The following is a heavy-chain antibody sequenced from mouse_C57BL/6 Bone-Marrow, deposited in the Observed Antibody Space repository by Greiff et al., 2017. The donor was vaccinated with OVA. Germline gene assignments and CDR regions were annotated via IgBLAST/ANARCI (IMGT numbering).Heavy chain of an antibody. D-gene: IGHD1-1*01. CDR3: ARQYCGSSYAYWYFEA. V-gene: IGHV1-55*01. CDR1: GYTFTSYW. CDR2: IYPGSGST. J-gene: IGHJ1*03. Sequence: QVQLQQPGAELVKPGASVKMSCKASGYTFTSYWITWVKQRPGQGLEWIGDIYPGSGSTNYNEKFKSKATLTVDTSSSTAYMQLSSLTSEDSAVYYSARQYCGSSYAYWYFEAWGTGTTVTVSS.